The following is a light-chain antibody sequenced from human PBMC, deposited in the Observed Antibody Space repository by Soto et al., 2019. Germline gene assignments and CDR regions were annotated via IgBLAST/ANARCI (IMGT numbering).Light chain of an antibody. CDR1: QRISNS. CDR3: QQSYSSPQMYT. Sequence: DIQMTQSPSSLSASVGDRVTITCRASQRISNSLNWYQQKPGNAPDLLIYAASNLQSGVPSRFSGSGSGTDFTLTISSLQPEDCATYYCQQSYSSPQMYTFGQGTKLEIK. J-gene: IGKJ2*01. V-gene: IGKV1-39*01. CDR2: AAS.